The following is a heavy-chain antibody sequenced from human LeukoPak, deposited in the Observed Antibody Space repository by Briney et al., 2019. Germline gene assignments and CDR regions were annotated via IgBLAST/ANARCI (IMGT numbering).Heavy chain of an antibody. CDR2: IYYSGGT. CDR3: ARTHDFWSGYYYMDV. Sequence: SETLSLTCTVSGGSISSYYWSWIRQPPGKGLEWIGYIYYSGGTNYNPSLKSRVTISVDTSKNQFSLKLSSVTAADTAVYYCARTHDFWSGYYYMDVWGKGTTVTVSS. CDR1: GGSISSYY. V-gene: IGHV4-59*01. D-gene: IGHD3-3*01. J-gene: IGHJ6*03.